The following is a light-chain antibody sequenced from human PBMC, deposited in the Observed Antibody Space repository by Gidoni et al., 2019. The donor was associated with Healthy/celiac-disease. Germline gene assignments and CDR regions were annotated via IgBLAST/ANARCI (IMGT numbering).Light chain of an antibody. Sequence: DIQMTQSPSSLSASVGDSVTLTCRASQGISNYLAWYQQQPGKVPKLLLYAASTLQSGVPSRFSGSGSGTDFTLTISSLQPEDVATYDCQKYNSAPLTFGGGTKVEIK. V-gene: IGKV1-27*01. CDR3: QKYNSAPLT. CDR2: AAS. CDR1: QGISNY. J-gene: IGKJ4*01.